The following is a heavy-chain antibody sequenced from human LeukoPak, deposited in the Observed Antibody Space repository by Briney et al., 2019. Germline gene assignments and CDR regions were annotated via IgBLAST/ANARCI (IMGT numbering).Heavy chain of an antibody. D-gene: IGHD3-10*01. CDR1: GGSISSYY. Sequence: NPSETLSLTCTVSGGSISSYYWSWIRQPPGKGLEWIGYIYYSGSTNYNPSLKSRVTISVDTSKNQFSLKLSSVTAADTAVYYCARGLGTMVDKYYFDYWGQGTLVTVSS. CDR2: IYYSGST. CDR3: ARGLGTMVDKYYFDY. V-gene: IGHV4-59*01. J-gene: IGHJ4*02.